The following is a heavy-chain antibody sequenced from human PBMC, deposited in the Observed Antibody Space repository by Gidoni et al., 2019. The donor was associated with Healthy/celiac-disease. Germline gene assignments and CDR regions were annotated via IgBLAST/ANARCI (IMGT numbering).Heavy chain of an antibody. Sequence: QVQLVQSVAEVKKPGSSVQVSCKASGGTFRSSTISWVREAPGQGLEWMGRIIPSLGIANDAQKFQGRVTITADKLTSTAYMERSSRRSEDTAVYYCAREPWDGSGSADPPLDYWGQGTLVTVSS. D-gene: IGHD3-10*01. J-gene: IGHJ4*02. CDR3: AREPWDGSGSADPPLDY. CDR1: GGTFRSST. V-gene: IGHV1-69*08. CDR2: IIPSLGIA.